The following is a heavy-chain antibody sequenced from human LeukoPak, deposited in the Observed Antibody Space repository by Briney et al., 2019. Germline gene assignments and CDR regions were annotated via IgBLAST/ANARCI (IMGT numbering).Heavy chain of an antibody. CDR2: INPDARTT. J-gene: IGHJ6*02. Sequence: GGSLRLSCAASGFSFSSYWMHWVRRPPGKGLVWVSHINPDARTTTYADSVKGRFTISRDNSKNTLYLQMNSLRAEDTAAYYCAKAPAMELYCGGDCYPDYYYGMDVWGQGTTVTVSS. D-gene: IGHD2-21*02. CDR1: GFSFSSYW. CDR3: AKAPAMELYCGGDCYPDYYYGMDV. V-gene: IGHV3-74*01.